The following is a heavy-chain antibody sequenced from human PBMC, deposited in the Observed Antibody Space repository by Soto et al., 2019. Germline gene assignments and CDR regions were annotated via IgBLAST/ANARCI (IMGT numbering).Heavy chain of an antibody. CDR1: GASISSDGYY. D-gene: IGHD1-26*01. J-gene: IGHJ4*02. CDR3: ARRGFMGATTIDY. CDR2: IYYSGST. V-gene: IGHV4-31*03. Sequence: PSETLSLTCTVSGASISSDGYYWTWLRQHPGKGLQWIGYIYYSGSTYYNPSLTSRVSISVDTSKNQFSLKLSSVTAADTAVYYCARRGFMGATTIDYWGQGTLVTVSS.